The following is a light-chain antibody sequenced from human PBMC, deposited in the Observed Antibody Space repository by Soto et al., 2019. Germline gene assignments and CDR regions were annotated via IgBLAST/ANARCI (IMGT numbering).Light chain of an antibody. CDR3: SSYTRSSVV. Sequence: QSVLTQPPSVSGSPGQSVTISCTGASSDFGTYNRVSWYQQPPGTAPKLMIYEVTNRPSGVPDRFSGSKSGNTASLTISGLQAEDEADYYCSSYTRSSVVFGAGTKLTVL. CDR1: SSDFGTYNR. CDR2: EVT. J-gene: IGLJ2*01. V-gene: IGLV2-18*02.